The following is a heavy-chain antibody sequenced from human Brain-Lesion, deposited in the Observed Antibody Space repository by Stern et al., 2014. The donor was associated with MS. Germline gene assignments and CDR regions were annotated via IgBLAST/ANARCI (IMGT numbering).Heavy chain of an antibody. D-gene: IGHD2-21*02. CDR1: GFTFISYG. CDR3: AREDCGGDCPPNY. CDR2: IWFDGNTK. Sequence: VQLVESGGGVVQPGRSLRLSCAAYGFTFISYGIHWVRQAPGKGLEWVTVIWFDGNTKYYADSVKGRFTISRDNSKNTVYLHMDSLRADDTAVYYCAREDCGGDCPPNYWGRGTLVTVSS. V-gene: IGHV3-33*01. J-gene: IGHJ4*02.